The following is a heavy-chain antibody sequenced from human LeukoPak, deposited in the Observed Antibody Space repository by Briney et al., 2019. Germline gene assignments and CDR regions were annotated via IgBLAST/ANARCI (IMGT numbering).Heavy chain of an antibody. J-gene: IGHJ4*02. CDR3: AKSGGPYDILTGYPFDY. Sequence: GGSLRLSCAASGFTFSSYGMHWVRQAPGKGLEGVAVISYDGSNKYYADSVKGRFTISRDNSKNTLYLQMNSLRAEDTAVYYCAKSGGPYDILTGYPFDYWGQGTLVTVSS. CDR1: GFTFSSYG. CDR2: ISYDGSNK. D-gene: IGHD3-9*01. V-gene: IGHV3-30*18.